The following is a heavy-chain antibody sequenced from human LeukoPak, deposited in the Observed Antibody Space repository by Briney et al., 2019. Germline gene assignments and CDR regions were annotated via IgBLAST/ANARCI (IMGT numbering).Heavy chain of an antibody. CDR2: MNPNSGNT. CDR1: GYTFTSYD. CDR3: ARGRYGSSTSCYNY. Sequence: ASVKVSCKASGYTFTSYDINWVRQATGQGLEWVGWMNPNSGNTGYAQKFQGRVTMTRNTSISTAYMELSSLRSEGTAVYYCARGRYGSSTSCYNYWGQGTLVTVSS. D-gene: IGHD2-2*02. J-gene: IGHJ4*02. V-gene: IGHV1-8*01.